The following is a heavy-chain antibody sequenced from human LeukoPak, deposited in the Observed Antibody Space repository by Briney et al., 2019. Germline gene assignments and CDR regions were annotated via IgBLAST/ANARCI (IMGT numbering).Heavy chain of an antibody. J-gene: IGHJ4*02. D-gene: IGHD1-1*01. CDR2: IYYSGST. Sequence: SETLSLTCTVSGGSISSYYWSWIRQPPGKGLEWIGYIYYSGSTNYNPSLKSRVTISVDTSKNQFSLKLSSVTAADTAVYYCARRATTGAPYYFDYWGQGTLVTVSS. CDR1: GGSISSYY. CDR3: ARRATTGAPYYFDY. V-gene: IGHV4-59*08.